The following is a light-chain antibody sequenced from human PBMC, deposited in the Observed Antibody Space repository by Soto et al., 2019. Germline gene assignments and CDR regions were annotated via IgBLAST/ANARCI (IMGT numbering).Light chain of an antibody. CDR3: QQYNNWPRIT. CDR1: QSVSSN. Sequence: ESVLTQSPGTLSLSPGERATLSCRASQSVSSNLAWYQQKPGQAPRLLIYGASTRATGIPARFSGSGSGTEFTLAISSLQSEDFAVYYCQQYNNWPRITFGQGTRLE. CDR2: GAS. V-gene: IGKV3-15*01. J-gene: IGKJ5*01.